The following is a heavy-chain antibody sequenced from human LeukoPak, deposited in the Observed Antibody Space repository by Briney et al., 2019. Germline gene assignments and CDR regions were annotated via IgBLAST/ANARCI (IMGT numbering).Heavy chain of an antibody. CDR2: IYYSGST. Sequence: PSETLSLTCTVSGGSISSYYWSWIRQPPGKGLEWIGYIYYSGSTNYNPSLKSRVTISVDTSKNQFSLKLSSVTAADTAVYYCARGGLWFGTFDYWGQGTLVTVSS. V-gene: IGHV4-59*08. D-gene: IGHD3-10*01. CDR1: GGSISSYY. CDR3: ARGGLWFGTFDY. J-gene: IGHJ4*02.